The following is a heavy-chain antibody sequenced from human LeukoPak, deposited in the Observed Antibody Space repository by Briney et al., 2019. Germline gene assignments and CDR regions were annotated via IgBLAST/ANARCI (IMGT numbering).Heavy chain of an antibody. CDR2: INPKSGGT. CDR1: GYTFTDFY. J-gene: IGHJ3*01. D-gene: IGHD2-21*01. V-gene: IGHV1-2*02. CDR3: AREAGDNAYGV. Sequence: ASVKVSCKASGYTFTDFYMHLLRQAPGQGLEWMGWINPKSGGTRYAQRFQGRVTMTRDTSISTSYMEVSRLIYDDTAAYYCAREAGDNAYGVWGQGTMVTVSS.